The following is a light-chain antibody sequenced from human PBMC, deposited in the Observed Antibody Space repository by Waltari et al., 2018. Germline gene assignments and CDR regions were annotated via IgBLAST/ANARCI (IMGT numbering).Light chain of an antibody. V-gene: IGLV2-14*01. Sequence: QSSLTQPSSVSGPPRQPVTISCPGTTTNAAVYNHVSWYQQHPGKAPTRMIYVVSHRPSRVSTRFSGSKSGNTASLTISGLQAEDEADYYCSSYTISSTLVFGVGTKLTVL. CDR1: TTNAAVYNH. CDR2: VVS. J-gene: IGLJ3*02. CDR3: SSYTISSTLV.